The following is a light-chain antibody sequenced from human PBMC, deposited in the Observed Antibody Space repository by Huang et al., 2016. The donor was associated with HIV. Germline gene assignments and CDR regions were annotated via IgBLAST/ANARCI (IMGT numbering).Light chain of an antibody. CDR3: QQTYRIPWT. Sequence: GDRVTITCRASQTINSYLNWYQHKPGKAPKLLIYAASSLQSGVPSSFNASGSGTDFALTISGLQSEDFAIYYCQQTYRIPWTFGQGAKVEIK. CDR2: AAS. J-gene: IGKJ1*01. CDR1: QTINSY. V-gene: IGKV1-39*01.